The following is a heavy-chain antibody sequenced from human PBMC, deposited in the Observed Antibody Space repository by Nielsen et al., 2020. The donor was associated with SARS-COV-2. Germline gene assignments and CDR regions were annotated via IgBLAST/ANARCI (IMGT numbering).Heavy chain of an antibody. J-gene: IGHJ4*02. CDR3: ASDYSSDFDY. CDR2: ISSSSSYI. CDR1: GFTFSSYS. V-gene: IGHV3-21*01. Sequence: GGSLRLSCAASGFTFSSYSMNWIRQAPGKGLKWVSSISSSSSYIYYADSVKGRFTISRDNAKNSLYLQMNSLRAEDTAVYYCASDYSSDFDYWGQGTLVTVSS. D-gene: IGHD6-25*01.